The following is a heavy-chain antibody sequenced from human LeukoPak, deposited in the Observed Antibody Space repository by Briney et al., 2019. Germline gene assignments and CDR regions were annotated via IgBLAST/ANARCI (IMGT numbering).Heavy chain of an antibody. CDR1: GFTFSSYS. CDR3: AGDRGIVVVPAARDDY. Sequence: GGSLRLSCAASGFTFSSYSMNWVRQAPGKGLEWVSSISSSSSYIYYADSVKGRFTISRDNAKNSLYLQMNSLRAEDTAVYYCAGDRGIVVVPAARDDYWGQGTLVTVSS. J-gene: IGHJ4*02. V-gene: IGHV3-21*01. CDR2: ISSSSSYI. D-gene: IGHD2-2*01.